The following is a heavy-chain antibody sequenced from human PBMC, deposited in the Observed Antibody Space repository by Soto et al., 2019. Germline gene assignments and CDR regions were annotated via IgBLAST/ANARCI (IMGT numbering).Heavy chain of an antibody. CDR1: GFTFSDHH. V-gene: IGHV3-72*01. CDR3: AFVGATSAD. J-gene: IGHJ4*02. Sequence: EVQLVESGGALVQPGGSLRLSCAASGFTFSDHHMDWVRQAPGKGLEWVGRTRNKGNSYTTEYAASVKGRFTISRDESNNSLYLQMNRLKTGDTAVYYCAFVGATSADWGQGTLVTVSS. CDR2: TRNKGNSYTT. D-gene: IGHD1-26*01.